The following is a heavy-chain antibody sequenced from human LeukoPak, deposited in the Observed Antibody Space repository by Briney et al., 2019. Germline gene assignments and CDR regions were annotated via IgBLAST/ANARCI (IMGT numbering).Heavy chain of an antibody. D-gene: IGHD1-26*01. J-gene: IGHJ4*02. CDR1: GYTFTTYG. Sequence: ASVKVSCKASGYTFTTYGISWVRQAPGQGLEWMGWISAYTGNTNYAQNLQGRVTMTTDTSTTTAYMELRSLTSDDTAVYYCARRIVGATGSDYWGQETLVTVSS. CDR3: ARRIVGATGSDY. CDR2: ISAYTGNT. V-gene: IGHV1-18*01.